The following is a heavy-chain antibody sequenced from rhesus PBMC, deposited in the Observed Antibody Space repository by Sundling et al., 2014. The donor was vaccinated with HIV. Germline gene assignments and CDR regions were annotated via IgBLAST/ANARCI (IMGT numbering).Heavy chain of an antibody. CDR3: ARGRYDYGLDS. D-gene: IGHD3-40*01. V-gene: IGHV1-198*02. J-gene: IGHJ6*01. Sequence: QVQLVQSGTDVKKPGASVKVSCKASGFTFGSYGINWVRQAPGQGLEWMGMIMPLDGTTNYAEKFQGRVTITADMFTKTAYMEVNSLRSEDTAVYYCARGRYDYGLDSWGQGVVVTVSS. CDR1: GFTFGSYG. CDR2: IMPLDGTT.